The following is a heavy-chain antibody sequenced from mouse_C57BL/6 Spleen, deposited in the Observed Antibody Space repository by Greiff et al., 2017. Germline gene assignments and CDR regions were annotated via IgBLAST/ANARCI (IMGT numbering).Heavy chain of an antibody. J-gene: IGHJ3*01. CDR1: GYTFTSYW. CDR2: IYPSDSET. D-gene: IGHD1-1*01. CDR3: ASEGGGSSYFAY. V-gene: IGHV1-61*01. Sequence: QVQLQQSGAELVRPGSSVKLSCKASGYTFTSYWMDWVKQRPGQGLEWIGNIYPSDSETHYNQKFKDKATLTVDKSSSTAYMQLSSLTSEDSAVYYCASEGGGSSYFAYWGQGTLVTVSA.